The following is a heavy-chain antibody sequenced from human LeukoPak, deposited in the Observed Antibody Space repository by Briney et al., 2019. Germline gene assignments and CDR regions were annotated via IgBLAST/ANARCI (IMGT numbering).Heavy chain of an antibody. J-gene: IGHJ4*02. D-gene: IGHD6-19*01. CDR2: ISYDGSNK. CDR3: AKDFPVAGSGFDY. CDR1: GFTFSSYG. V-gene: IGHV3-30*18. Sequence: GGSLRLSCAASGFTFSSYGMHWVRQAPGKGLEWVAVISYDGSNKYYADSVKGRFTISRDNSKNTLYLQMNSLRAEDTAVYYCAKDFPVAGSGFDYWGQGTLVTVSS.